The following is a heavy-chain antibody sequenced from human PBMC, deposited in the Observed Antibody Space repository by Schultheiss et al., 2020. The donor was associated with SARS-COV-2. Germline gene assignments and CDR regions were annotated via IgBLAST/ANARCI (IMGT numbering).Heavy chain of an antibody. CDR3: ARYFRPYSGYGDYYYYYMDV. CDR1: GGSMSSYY. D-gene: IGHD5-12*01. V-gene: IGHV4-59*12. Sequence: SETLSLTCTVSGGSMSSYYWSWIRQPPGKGLEWIGSIYYSGSTYYNPSLKSRVTISVDTSKNQFSLKLSSVTAADTAVYYCARYFRPYSGYGDYYYYYMDVWGKGTTVTVSS. J-gene: IGHJ6*03. CDR2: IYYSGST.